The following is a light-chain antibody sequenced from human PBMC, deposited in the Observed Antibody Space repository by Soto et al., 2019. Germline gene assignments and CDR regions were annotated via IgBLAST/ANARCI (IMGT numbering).Light chain of an antibody. CDR3: QRYGSSPLIT. CDR1: QSVSSSS. Sequence: ETVLTHSPGTLSLSPWEIATLSCRASQSVSSSSLAWYQQRPGQAPRLLIYGTSSRATGIPDRFSGRGSGTDFTLTISRLEPEDFAVYFCQRYGSSPLITFGQGTRLEIK. CDR2: GTS. V-gene: IGKV3-20*01. J-gene: IGKJ5*01.